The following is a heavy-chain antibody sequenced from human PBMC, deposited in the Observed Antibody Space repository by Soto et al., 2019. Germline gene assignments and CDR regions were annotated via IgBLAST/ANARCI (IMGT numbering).Heavy chain of an antibody. CDR3: AGWAVGIMIFGVPKDY. CDR1: GGSFSGHF. V-gene: IGHV4-34*01. Sequence: LSLTCVVSGGSFSGHFCSWIRQPPWKGLEWIGEINHSGSTNYNPSLKSRVTISVDTSKNQFSLRLSSVTAADTAVYYCAGWAVGIMIFGVPKDYWGQGALVTVSS. CDR2: INHSGST. J-gene: IGHJ4*02. D-gene: IGHD3-3*01.